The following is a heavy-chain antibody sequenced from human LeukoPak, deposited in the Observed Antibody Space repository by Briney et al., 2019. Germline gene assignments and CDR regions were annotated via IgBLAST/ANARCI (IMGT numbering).Heavy chain of an antibody. V-gene: IGHV3-23*01. J-gene: IGHJ4*02. CDR2: ISGSGGST. D-gene: IGHD3-3*01. CDR3: AKDRGYDFWSGYYTYDY. Sequence: GGSLRLSCAASGFTFSSYAMSWVRQAPGKGLEWVSAISGSGGSTYYADSVKGRFTISRGNSKNTLYLQMNSLRAEDTAVYYCAKDRGYDFWSGYYTYDYWGQGTLVTVSS. CDR1: GFTFSSYA.